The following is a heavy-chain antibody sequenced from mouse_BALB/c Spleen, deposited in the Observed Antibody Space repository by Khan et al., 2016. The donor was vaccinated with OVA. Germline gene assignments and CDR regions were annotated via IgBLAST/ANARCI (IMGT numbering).Heavy chain of an antibody. V-gene: IGHV1-77*01. D-gene: IGHD1-1*01. CDR2: IYPGSGST. CDR3: ARSYDGAWFAY. J-gene: IGHJ3*01. Sequence: QVQLQQSGPELVKPGAAVKMSCKASGYTFTDYVISWVKQRTGQGPEWIGEIYPGSGSTYYNEKFKGKATLTADKSSNTAYMQLSSLTSEDSAVYFSARSYDGAWFAYWGQGTLVTVSA. CDR1: GYTFTDYV.